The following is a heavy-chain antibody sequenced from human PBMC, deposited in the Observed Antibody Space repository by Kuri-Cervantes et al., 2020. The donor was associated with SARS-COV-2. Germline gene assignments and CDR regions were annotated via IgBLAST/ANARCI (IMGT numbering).Heavy chain of an antibody. CDR3: AREILAAAGKGAGDY. D-gene: IGHD6-13*01. CDR1: GFTFSSYS. CDR2: ISSSSYI. V-gene: IGHV3-21*01. J-gene: IGHJ4*02. Sequence: GESLKISCAASGFTFSSYSMNWVRQAPGKGLEWVSSISSSSYIYYADSVKGRFTISRDNAKNSLYLQMNSLRAEDTAVYYCAREILAAAGKGAGDYWGQGTLVTVSS.